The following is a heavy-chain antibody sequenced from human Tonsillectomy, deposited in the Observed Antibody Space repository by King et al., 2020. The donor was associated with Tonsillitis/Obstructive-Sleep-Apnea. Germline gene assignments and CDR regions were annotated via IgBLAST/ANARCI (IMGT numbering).Heavy chain of an antibody. CDR2: ISWNSGSI. CDR1: GFTFDDYA. D-gene: IGHD6-19*01. V-gene: IGHV3-9*01. Sequence: VQLVQSGGGLVQPGRSLRLSCAASGFTFDDYAMHWVRQAPGKGLEWVSGISWNSGSIGYADSVKGRFTISRDNAKNSLYLHMNSLRAEDTALYYLSKGHVWDGWYCPFHYWRQGTLVTVSS. CDR3: SKGHVWDGWYCPFHY. J-gene: IGHJ4*02.